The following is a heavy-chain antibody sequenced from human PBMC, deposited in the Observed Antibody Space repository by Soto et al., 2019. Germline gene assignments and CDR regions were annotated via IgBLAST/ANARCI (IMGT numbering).Heavy chain of an antibody. CDR1: GYTFTSYD. D-gene: IGHD4-17*01. V-gene: IGHV1-8*01. Sequence: QVQLVQSGAEVKKPGASVKVSCKASGYTFTSYDINWVRQATGQGLEYLGWMNPNSGNTGYVQKLQGRVTMTRDISISTAYMELSSLRSEDSAVYFCARGIKYGAYSRWFDPWGQGTLVTVSS. J-gene: IGHJ5*02. CDR2: MNPNSGNT. CDR3: ARGIKYGAYSRWFDP.